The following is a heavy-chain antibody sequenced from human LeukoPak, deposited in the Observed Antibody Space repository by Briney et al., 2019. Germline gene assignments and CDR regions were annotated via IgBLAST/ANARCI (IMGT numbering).Heavy chain of an antibody. V-gene: IGHV4-59*11. CDR2: IYYSGST. J-gene: IGHJ4*02. CDR3: ARGFLDYDSSDYAFSYY. CDR1: GGSISSHY. Sequence: SETLSLTCTVSGGSISSHYWSWIRQPPGKGLEWIGYIYYSGSTNYNPSLKSRVTISVDTSKNQFSLKLSSVTAADTAVYYCARGFLDYDSSDYAFSYYWGQGTLVTVSS. D-gene: IGHD3-22*01.